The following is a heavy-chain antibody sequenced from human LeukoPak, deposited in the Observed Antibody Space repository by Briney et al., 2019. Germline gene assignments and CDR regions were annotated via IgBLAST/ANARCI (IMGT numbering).Heavy chain of an antibody. CDR1: GFTFSTYA. J-gene: IGHJ4*02. CDR3: ANEIRPNDY. CDR2: IAYDGSKE. D-gene: IGHD4-17*01. Sequence: PGGSLRLSCAASGFTFSTYALHWVRQAPGKGLEWVAAIAYDGSKEYYPDSVKGRFTISRDNSKNTLYLQMNSLRAEDTAVYYCANEIRPNDYWGQGTQVTVSS. V-gene: IGHV3-30*04.